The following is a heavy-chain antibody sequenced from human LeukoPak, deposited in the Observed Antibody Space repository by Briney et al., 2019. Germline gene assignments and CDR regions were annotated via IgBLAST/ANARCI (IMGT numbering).Heavy chain of an antibody. J-gene: IGHJ4*02. CDR1: GFTFGNAW. CDR3: ARGGSYGY. Sequence: GGSLRLSCAASGFTFGNAWLSWVRQPPGKGREWVGRIKSKTDGGTTDYAAPVKGRFTISRDDSKNTLYLQMNSLKTEDTAVYYCARGGSYGYWGQGTLVTVSS. CDR2: IKSKTDGGTT. V-gene: IGHV3-15*01. D-gene: IGHD1-26*01.